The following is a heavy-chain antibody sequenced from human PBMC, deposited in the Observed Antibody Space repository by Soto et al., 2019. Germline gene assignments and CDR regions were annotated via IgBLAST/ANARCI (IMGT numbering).Heavy chain of an antibody. J-gene: IGHJ4*02. CDR3: ATKLSGDNPFDY. D-gene: IGHD2-21*02. V-gene: IGHV3-23*01. CDR2: ISYGGDTA. CDR1: GFTFSTYS. Sequence: PGGSLRLSCVASGFTFSTYSMNWVRQAPGKGLEWVSVISYGGDTAYYAEPVKGRSTISRDNSKNTLYLQMEHLSVEDTAMYYCATKLSGDNPFDYWGQGSLVTVSS.